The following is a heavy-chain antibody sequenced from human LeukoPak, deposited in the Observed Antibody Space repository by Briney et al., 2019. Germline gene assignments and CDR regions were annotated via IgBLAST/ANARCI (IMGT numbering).Heavy chain of an antibody. CDR2: IYYSGST. D-gene: IGHD3-22*01. CDR1: GGSISSYY. Sequence: SETLSLTCTVSGGSISSYYWSWIRQPPGKGLEWIGYIYYSGSTNYNPSLKSRVTISVDTSKNQFSLKLSSVTAADTAVYYCARDRFDSSGYYFYYYMDVWGKGTTVTVSS. J-gene: IGHJ6*03. CDR3: ARDRFDSSGYYFYYYMDV. V-gene: IGHV4-59*01.